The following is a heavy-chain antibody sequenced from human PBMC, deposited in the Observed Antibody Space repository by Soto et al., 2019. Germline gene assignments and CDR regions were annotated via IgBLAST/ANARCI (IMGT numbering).Heavy chain of an antibody. J-gene: IGHJ4*02. CDR2: IYGSGEK. D-gene: IGHD3-10*01. V-gene: IGHV3-53*01. Sequence: GESLKISCAASGVAVSSNYMSWVRQGPGKGLEWVSTIYGSGEKYYADSVKGRFTVSRDNSKNTLYLQMNGLRAEDTAVYYCAKAPHGDFGVISNYYFDYWGQGTLVTVSS. CDR1: GVAVSSNY. CDR3: AKAPHGDFGVISNYYFDY.